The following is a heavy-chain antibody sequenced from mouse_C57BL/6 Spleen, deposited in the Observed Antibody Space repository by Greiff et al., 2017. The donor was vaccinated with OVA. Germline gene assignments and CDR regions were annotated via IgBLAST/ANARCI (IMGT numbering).Heavy chain of an antibody. J-gene: IGHJ2*01. D-gene: IGHD4-1*01. Sequence: EVKLQQSGPELVKPGASVKISCKASGYSFTGYYMNWVKQSPEKSLEWIGEINPSTGGTTYNQKFKAKATLTVDKSYSTAYMQLKSLTSEDSAVYYCAIPELGRVYWGQGTTLTVSS. CDR2: INPSTGGT. CDR3: AIPELGRVY. V-gene: IGHV1-42*01. CDR1: GYSFTGYY.